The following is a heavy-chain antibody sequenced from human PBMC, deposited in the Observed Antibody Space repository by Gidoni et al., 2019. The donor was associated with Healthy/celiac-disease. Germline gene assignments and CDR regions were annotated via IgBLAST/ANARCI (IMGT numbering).Heavy chain of an antibody. CDR2: IYTSGST. V-gene: IGHV4-61*02. CDR3: ARDRLTPQPSRYNWNDDGGLDY. J-gene: IGHJ4*02. D-gene: IGHD1-1*01. Sequence: QVQLQESGPGLVKPSQTLSLTCTVSGGSISSGSSHWSWIRQPAGKGREWIGRIYTSGSTNYNPSLKSRVTISVDTSKNQFSLKLSSVTAADTAVYYCARDRLTPQPSRYNWNDDGGLDYWGQGTLVTVSS. CDR1: GGSISSGSSH.